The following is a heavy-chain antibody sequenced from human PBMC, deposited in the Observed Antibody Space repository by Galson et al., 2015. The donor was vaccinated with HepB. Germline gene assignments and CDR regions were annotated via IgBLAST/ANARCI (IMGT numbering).Heavy chain of an antibody. V-gene: IGHV3-23*01. D-gene: IGHD4-23*01. Sequence: SLRLSCAASGFTFSEYALSWVRQAPGKGLEWISSISGSGSSIYYADSVKGRFTISRDTSKNTLYLQMRSLRAEDTATYYCVKAPTLVSFAEYFQYWGQGTLVIVSS. CDR1: GFTFSEYA. J-gene: IGHJ1*01. CDR2: ISGSGSSI. CDR3: VKAPTLVSFAEYFQY.